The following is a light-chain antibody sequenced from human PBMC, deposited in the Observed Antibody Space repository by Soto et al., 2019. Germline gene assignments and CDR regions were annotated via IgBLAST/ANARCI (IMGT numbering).Light chain of an antibody. Sequence: VRAQRPSVSGAPGQKVTISCTGSSSNIGAGYDLHGYQQLPGTAPKLLLYGNINRPSGVPDRFSGSKSGTSASLAITGLQAEDEAHFYCSSYTSSFSLYVFGTGTKGTVL. CDR2: GNI. CDR1: SSNIGAGYD. CDR3: SSYTSSFSLYV. J-gene: IGLJ1*01. V-gene: IGLV1-40*01.